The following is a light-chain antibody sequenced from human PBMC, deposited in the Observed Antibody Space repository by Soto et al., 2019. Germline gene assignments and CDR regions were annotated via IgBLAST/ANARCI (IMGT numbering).Light chain of an antibody. J-gene: IGKJ1*01. CDR2: TAS. CDR1: QSISDL. CDR3: QQFHRYPWT. V-gene: IGKV1-5*03. Sequence: DIQMTQSPSTLSASVGDRVTITCRASQSISDLLAWYQQKPGKAPKLLIYTASNLESGVPFRFSGSGSGTEFALTISSLPPDDFATYYCQQFHRYPWTFGQGTKVEIK.